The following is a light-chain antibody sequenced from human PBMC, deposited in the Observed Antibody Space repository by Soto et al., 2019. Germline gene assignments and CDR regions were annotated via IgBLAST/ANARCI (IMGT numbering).Light chain of an antibody. Sequence: EIVMTQSPATLSVSPGERATLSCRASQSVSSNFAWYQQRPAQAPRLLIYDVSTRATGVPTRFSGSGSGTEFTLTISSLQSEDFAVYYCQQYNNWYTFGQGTKLEIK. V-gene: IGKV3D-15*01. CDR3: QQYNNWYT. J-gene: IGKJ2*01. CDR2: DVS. CDR1: QSVSSN.